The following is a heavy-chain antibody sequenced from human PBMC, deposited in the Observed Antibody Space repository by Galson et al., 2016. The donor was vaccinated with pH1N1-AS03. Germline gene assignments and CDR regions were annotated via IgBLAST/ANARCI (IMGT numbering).Heavy chain of an antibody. CDR2: IYFSGRT. D-gene: IGHD2-2*01. Sequence: ETLSLTCTVSAGSISTYYWTWIRQPPGRGLEWIGYIYFSGRTNYSPSLKSRANISLDRSRNQFSLNLNSVTAADTAVYYCARVRSEWLGVNSSWYGIDSWGQGTLVTVSS. CDR3: ARVRSEWLGVNSSWYGIDS. CDR1: AGSISTYY. V-gene: IGHV4-59*01. J-gene: IGHJ4*02.